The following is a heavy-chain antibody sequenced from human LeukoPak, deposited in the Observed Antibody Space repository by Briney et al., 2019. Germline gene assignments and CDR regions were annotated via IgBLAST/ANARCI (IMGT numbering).Heavy chain of an antibody. V-gene: IGHV4-34*01. D-gene: IGHD2-15*01. CDR1: GGSFSGYY. CDR3: ARGRARYCSGGSCYSRWFDP. Sequence: PSETLSLTCAVYGGSFSGYYWSWIRQPPGKGLEWIGEINHSGSTNYNPSLKSRVTISVDTSKNQFSLKLSSVTAADTAVYYCARGRARYCSGGSCYSRWFDPWGQETLVTVSS. J-gene: IGHJ5*02. CDR2: INHSGST.